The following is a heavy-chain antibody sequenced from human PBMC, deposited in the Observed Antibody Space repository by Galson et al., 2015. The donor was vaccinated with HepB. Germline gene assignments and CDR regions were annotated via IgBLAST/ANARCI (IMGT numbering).Heavy chain of an antibody. V-gene: IGHV1-69*13. D-gene: IGHD3-10*01. CDR1: GGTFSSYA. CDR3: ARDSTMVRGSVGYYYGMDV. J-gene: IGHJ6*02. CDR2: IIPIFGTA. Sequence: SVKVSCKASGGTFSSYAISWVRQAPGQGLEWMGGIIPIFGTANYAQKFQGRVTITADESTSTAYMELSSLGSEDTAVYYCARDSTMVRGSVGYYYGMDVWGQGTTVTVSS.